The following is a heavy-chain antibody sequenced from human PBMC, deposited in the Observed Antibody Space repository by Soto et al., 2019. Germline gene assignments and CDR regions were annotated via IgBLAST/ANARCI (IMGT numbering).Heavy chain of an antibody. D-gene: IGHD6-13*01. Sequence: SCKAAGYTFTSYARHWVRRAPGQRLEWMGWINAGNGNTKYSQKFQGRVTITRDTSASTAYMELSSLRSEDTAVYYCARESGAAAGDDAFDIWGQGTMVTVSS. CDR2: INAGNGNT. CDR1: GYTFTSYA. J-gene: IGHJ3*02. V-gene: IGHV1-3*01. CDR3: ARESGAAAGDDAFDI.